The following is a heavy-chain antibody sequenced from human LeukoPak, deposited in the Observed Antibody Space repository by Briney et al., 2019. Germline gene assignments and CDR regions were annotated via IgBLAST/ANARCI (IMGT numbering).Heavy chain of an antibody. V-gene: IGHV4-34*01. CDR3: ARGRIADDAFDI. CDR2: INHSGST. CDR1: GGSFSCYY. J-gene: IGHJ3*02. D-gene: IGHD6-13*01. Sequence: PSETLSLTCAVYGGSFSCYYWRWIRPPPGKGLEWIGEINHSGSTNYHPSLKSRVTISVDTSKNQFSLKLSSVTAADTAVYYCARGRIADDAFDIWGQGTMVTVSS.